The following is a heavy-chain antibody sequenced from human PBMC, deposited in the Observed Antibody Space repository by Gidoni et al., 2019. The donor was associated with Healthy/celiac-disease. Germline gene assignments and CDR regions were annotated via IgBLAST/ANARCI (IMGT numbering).Heavy chain of an antibody. V-gene: IGHV4-59*01. CDR1: GGSISSYY. Sequence: QVQLQESGPGLVKPSETLSLTCPVSGGSISSYYWSWIRQPPGKGLEWRGYISYSGSTNYNPSLKSRVTISVDTSKNQFSLKLSSVIAADTAVYYCARGGPILAKLGYFDYWGQGTLVTVSS. D-gene: IGHD2-2*02. J-gene: IGHJ4*02. CDR2: ISYSGST. CDR3: ARGGPILAKLGYFDY.